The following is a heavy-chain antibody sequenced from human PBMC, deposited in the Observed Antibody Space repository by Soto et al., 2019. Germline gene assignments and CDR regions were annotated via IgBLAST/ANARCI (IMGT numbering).Heavy chain of an antibody. J-gene: IGHJ4*02. D-gene: IGHD4-4*01. CDR3: ARHSNRNYGLYYFDY. V-gene: IGHV4-59*08. CDR1: GGYVSSYY. Sequence: SETMSLTCTVAGGYVSSYYWSWIRQYTGKGLEWIGYIYYSGSTKYKPSLKSRVTISVDTSKNQFSLKVSSATAADTAVYYCARHSNRNYGLYYFDYWGLGALVTVSS. CDR2: IYYSGST.